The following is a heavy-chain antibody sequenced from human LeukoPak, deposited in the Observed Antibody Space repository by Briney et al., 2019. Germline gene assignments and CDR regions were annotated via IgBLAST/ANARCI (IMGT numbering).Heavy chain of an antibody. CDR2: IGSSSSYI. Sequence: GGSLRLSCAASGFTFSSYSMNWVRQAPGKGLECVSSIGSSSSYIYYADSVKGRFTISRDNAKNSLYLQMNSLRAEDTAVYYCAREYGSPYYYYYYMDVWGKGTTVTVSS. D-gene: IGHD3-10*01. V-gene: IGHV3-21*01. CDR3: AREYGSPYYYYYYMDV. J-gene: IGHJ6*03. CDR1: GFTFSSYS.